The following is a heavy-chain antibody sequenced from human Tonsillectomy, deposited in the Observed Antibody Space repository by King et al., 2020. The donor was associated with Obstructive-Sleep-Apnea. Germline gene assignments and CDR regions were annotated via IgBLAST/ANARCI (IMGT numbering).Heavy chain of an antibody. Sequence: VQLVESGGGVVQPGRSLRLSCAASGFIFTTYGMHWVRQAPGKGLEWVAFILNDGNNKYYTDSVKGRFTISRDNSKNTLYLQMNSLRAEDTAVYYCAKGRGSGYFLVPPYYFDYWGQGTLVTVSS. CDR3: AKGRGSGYFLVPPYYFDY. D-gene: IGHD3-16*01. CDR1: GFIFTTYG. CDR2: ILNDGNNK. J-gene: IGHJ4*02. V-gene: IGHV3-30*02.